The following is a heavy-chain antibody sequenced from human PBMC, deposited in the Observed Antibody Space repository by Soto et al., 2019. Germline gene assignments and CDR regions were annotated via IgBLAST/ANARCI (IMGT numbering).Heavy chain of an antibody. Sequence: GASVKVSCKASGYTFTSSGISWVRQAPGQGLEWMEWISTDNGKKNYAKHNQGRVNMTKDTSTSTAYMNLRSLRSDDTAGNYLARDQGITTFGVYSMYYYGMDVWGQGTTVTVSS. CDR1: GYTFTSSG. CDR3: ARDQGITTFGVYSMYYYGMDV. CDR2: ISTDNGKK. J-gene: IGHJ6*02. D-gene: IGHD3-3*01. V-gene: IGHV1-18*01.